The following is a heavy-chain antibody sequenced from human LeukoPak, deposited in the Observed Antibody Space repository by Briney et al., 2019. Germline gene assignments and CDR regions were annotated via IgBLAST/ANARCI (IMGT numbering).Heavy chain of an antibody. D-gene: IGHD3-9*01. CDR3: ARAGPPYYDILTGYYKTRWLDP. CDR1: GGSFSGYY. Sequence: SETLSLTCADYGGSFSGYYWSWIRQPPGKGLEWIGEINHSGSTNYNPSLKSRVTISVDTSKNQFSLKLSSVTAADTAVYYCARAGPPYYDILTGYYKTRWLDPWGQGTLVTVSS. J-gene: IGHJ5*02. V-gene: IGHV4-34*01. CDR2: INHSGST.